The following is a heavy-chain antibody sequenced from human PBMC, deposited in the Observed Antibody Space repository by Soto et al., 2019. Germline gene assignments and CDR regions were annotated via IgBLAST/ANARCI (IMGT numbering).Heavy chain of an antibody. Sequence: SETLSLTCTVSGGSISSHFWSWIRQPPGKGLEWIGDVSYTGSANYNPSLKSRVTISVDTSKNQFSLKLSSVTAADTAVYYCARGGGRVLLWFGELSTWGQGTLVTVSS. CDR2: VSYTGSA. J-gene: IGHJ5*02. V-gene: IGHV4-59*11. D-gene: IGHD3-10*01. CDR1: GGSISSHF. CDR3: ARGGGRVLLWFGELST.